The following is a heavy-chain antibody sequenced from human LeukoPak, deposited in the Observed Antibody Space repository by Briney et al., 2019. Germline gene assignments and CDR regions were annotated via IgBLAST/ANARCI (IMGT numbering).Heavy chain of an antibody. CDR2: INPNGGGT. J-gene: IGHJ4*02. Sequence: ASVKVSRKVSGYTFTDYYMHWVRQAPGQGLEWMGWINPNGGGTNYAQQFQGRVTMTRDTSFNTGYMEVSSLRSDDTAVYYCARRYHYDTSAYYYGFNHWGQGTLVTVSS. D-gene: IGHD3-22*01. CDR3: ARRYHYDTSAYYYGFNH. CDR1: GYTFTDYY. V-gene: IGHV1-2*02.